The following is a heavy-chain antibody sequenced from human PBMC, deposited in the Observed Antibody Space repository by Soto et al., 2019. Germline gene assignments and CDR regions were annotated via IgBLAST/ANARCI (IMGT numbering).Heavy chain of an antibody. J-gene: IGHJ3*02. V-gene: IGHV1-46*01. Sequence: GASVDVSCKASGYTFTSYYMHWVRQAPGQGLEWMGIINPSGGSTSYAQKFQGRVTMTRDTSTSTVYMELSSLRSEDTAVYYCAKARAGDFVVVVAATQNAFDIWGQGTMVTVSS. CDR1: GYTFTSYY. D-gene: IGHD2-15*01. CDR3: AKARAGDFVVVVAATQNAFDI. CDR2: INPSGGST.